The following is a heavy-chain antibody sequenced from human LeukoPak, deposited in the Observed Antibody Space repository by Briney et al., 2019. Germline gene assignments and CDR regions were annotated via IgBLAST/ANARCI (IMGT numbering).Heavy chain of an antibody. CDR2: IYTSGST. CDR1: GGSISSYY. D-gene: IGHD2-8*01. J-gene: IGHJ6*02. Sequence: SETLSLTCTVSGGSISSYYWSWSRQPAGKGLEWIGRIYTSGSTNYNPSLKSRVTMSVDTSKNQFSLKLSSVTAADTAVYYCARDNGPSIRYGMDVWGQGTTVTVSS. CDR3: ARDNGPSIRYGMDV. V-gene: IGHV4-4*07.